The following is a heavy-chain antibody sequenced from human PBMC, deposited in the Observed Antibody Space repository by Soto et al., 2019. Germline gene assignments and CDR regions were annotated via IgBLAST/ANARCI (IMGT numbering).Heavy chain of an antibody. Sequence: QVQLVESGGGVVQPGRSLRLSCAAAGFTFSSYAMHWVRQAPGNGLEWVAVISYDGSNKYYADSVKGRFTISRDNSKNTLYLQMNSLRAEDTAVYYCARDYYRFNSGYGFSMDVWGQGTTVTVSS. CDR2: ISYDGSNK. CDR1: GFTFSSYA. CDR3: ARDYYRFNSGYGFSMDV. V-gene: IGHV3-30-3*01. D-gene: IGHD5-12*01. J-gene: IGHJ6*02.